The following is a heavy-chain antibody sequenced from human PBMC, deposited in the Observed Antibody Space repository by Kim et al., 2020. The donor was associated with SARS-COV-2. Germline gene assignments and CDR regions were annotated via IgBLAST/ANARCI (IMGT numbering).Heavy chain of an antibody. Sequence: GGSLRLSCAGSGFTFGDYAMHWVRQPPGKGLEWVSCISWNGDSIYYADSVRGRFTVSRDNANNSLYLQMNSLRVQDTAFYYCARGGAWSYASGPYFDTWGQGDLVTVSS. D-gene: IGHD3-16*01. CDR2: ISWNGDSI. J-gene: IGHJ4*02. CDR3: ARGGAWSYASGPYFDT. V-gene: IGHV3-9*01. CDR1: GFTFGDYA.